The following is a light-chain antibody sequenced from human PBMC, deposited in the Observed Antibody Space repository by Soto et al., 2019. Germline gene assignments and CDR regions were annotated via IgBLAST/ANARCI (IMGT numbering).Light chain of an antibody. Sequence: EVVLTQSPGALSLSPGERATLYCRASQTVNSNFLAWYQQKPGQAPRLLIYGVSNRATGIPDRFSGSGSGTDITPTISRLEPEDFAVYYCQQSGDTPTFGPGTKVDIK. CDR2: GVS. V-gene: IGKV3-20*01. CDR3: QQSGDTPT. CDR1: QTVNSNF. J-gene: IGKJ1*01.